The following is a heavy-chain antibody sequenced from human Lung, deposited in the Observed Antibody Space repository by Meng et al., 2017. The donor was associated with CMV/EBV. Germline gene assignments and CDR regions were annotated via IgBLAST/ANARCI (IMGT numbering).Heavy chain of an antibody. D-gene: IGHD2-2*01. J-gene: IGHJ4*02. Sequence: GESLKISCAASGFTFSSYAMSWVRQAPGKGLEWVSAISGSGGNTYYADSVKGRFTISRDNSKNTLYLQMNSLRAEDTAVYYCAKIWYDIVVVPAAPVYWGQGTLVTVSS. V-gene: IGHV3-23*01. CDR1: GFTFSSYA. CDR2: ISGSGGNT. CDR3: AKIWYDIVVVPAAPVY.